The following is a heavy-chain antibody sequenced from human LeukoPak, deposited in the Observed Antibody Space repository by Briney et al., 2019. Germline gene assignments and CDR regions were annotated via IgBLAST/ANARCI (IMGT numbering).Heavy chain of an antibody. V-gene: IGHV4-59*01. D-gene: IGHD3-9*01. Sequence: SETLSLTCTVSGGSISTYYWSWIRQPPGKGLEWIGYIYDSGSTNYNPSLKSRVTISVDTSKNQFSLKLSSVTAADMAVYYSASISPGRWGQGTLVTVSS. J-gene: IGHJ4*02. CDR1: GGSISTYY. CDR3: ASISPGR. CDR2: IYDSGST.